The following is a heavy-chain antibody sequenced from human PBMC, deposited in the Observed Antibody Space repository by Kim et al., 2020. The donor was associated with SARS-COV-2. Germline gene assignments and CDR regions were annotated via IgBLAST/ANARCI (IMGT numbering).Heavy chain of an antibody. CDR3: ARDLGYSFDY. J-gene: IGHJ4*02. V-gene: IGHV3-48*04. D-gene: IGHD2-21*01. Sequence: AIFDADTVRDRFTISTDNAKNSLYLQMNSLRADDTAVYYCARDLGYSFDYWGQGSLVTVSS. CDR2: AI.